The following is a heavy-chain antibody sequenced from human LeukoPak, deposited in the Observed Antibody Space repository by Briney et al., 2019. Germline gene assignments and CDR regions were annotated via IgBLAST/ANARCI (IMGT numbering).Heavy chain of an antibody. D-gene: IGHD6-6*01. CDR1: GFTFISYA. CDR2: MSGSGGST. Sequence: GGSLRLSCAASGFTFISYAMSWVRQAPGKGMEWVSAMSGSGGSTYHADSVKGRFTISRDNSKNTLYLQMNSLRAEDTAVYYCAKVAEYNSSYVGGYFDYWGQGTLVTVSS. V-gene: IGHV3-23*01. J-gene: IGHJ4*02. CDR3: AKVAEYNSSYVGGYFDY.